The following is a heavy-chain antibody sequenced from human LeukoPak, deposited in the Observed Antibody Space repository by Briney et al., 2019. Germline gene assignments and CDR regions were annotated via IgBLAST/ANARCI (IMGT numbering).Heavy chain of an antibody. CDR1: GYTFSDWP. Sequence: PGASVKVSCKASGYTFSDWPINWVRQAPGQGLEWMGWIDTNTGNPTYAQGFTGRFVFSLDTSVSTAYLQISSLKAEDTAVYYCAREASGSWFDPWGQGTLVTVSS. V-gene: IGHV7-4-1*02. J-gene: IGHJ5*02. D-gene: IGHD3-10*01. CDR3: AREASGSWFDP. CDR2: IDTNTGNP.